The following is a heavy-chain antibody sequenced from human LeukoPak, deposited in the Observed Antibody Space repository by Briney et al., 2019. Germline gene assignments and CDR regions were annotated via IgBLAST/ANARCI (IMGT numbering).Heavy chain of an antibody. Sequence: ASVEVSCKASGYTFTSYGISWVRQAPGQGLEWMGWISAYNGNTNYAQKLQGRVTMTTDTSTSTAYMELRSLRSDDTAVYYCARDGLYCSSTSCPFDPWGQGTLVTVSS. CDR1: GYTFTSYG. J-gene: IGHJ5*02. V-gene: IGHV1-18*01. CDR3: ARDGLYCSSTSCPFDP. D-gene: IGHD2-2*01. CDR2: ISAYNGNT.